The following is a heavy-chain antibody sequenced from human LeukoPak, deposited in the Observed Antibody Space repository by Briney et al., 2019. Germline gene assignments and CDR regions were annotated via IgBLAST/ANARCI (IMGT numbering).Heavy chain of an antibody. CDR3: ARGEYYFGPIGY. J-gene: IGHJ4*02. V-gene: IGHV3-23*01. CDR2: ISGSGGST. CDR1: RFTFSSYA. Sequence: QPGGSLRLSCAASRFTFSSYAMSWVRQAPGKGLEWVSAISGSGGSTYYADSVKGRFTISRDNSKNTLYLQMNSLRAEDTAVYYCARGEYYFGPIGYWGQGTLVTVSS. D-gene: IGHD3/OR15-3a*01.